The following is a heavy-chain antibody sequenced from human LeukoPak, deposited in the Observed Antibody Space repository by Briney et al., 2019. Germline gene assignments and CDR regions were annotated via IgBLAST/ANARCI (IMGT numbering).Heavy chain of an antibody. CDR3: ARSHCSSTSCYPDRNWFDP. V-gene: IGHV1-2*02. Sequence: ASVKVSCKASGYTFTGYYMHWVRQAPGQGLEWMGWINPNSGGTNYAQKFQGRVTMTRDTSISTAYMELCRLRSDDTAVYYCARSHCSSTSCYPDRNWFDPWGQGTLVTVSS. CDR1: GYTFTGYY. J-gene: IGHJ5*02. D-gene: IGHD2-2*01. CDR2: INPNSGGT.